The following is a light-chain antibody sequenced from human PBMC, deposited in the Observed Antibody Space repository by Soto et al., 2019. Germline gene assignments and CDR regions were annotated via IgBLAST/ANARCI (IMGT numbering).Light chain of an antibody. CDR3: QQLNSYPRT. Sequence: DIPLTQSPSFLSASVGDRVTITCRASQGMSSYLAWYQQKPGKAPKLLIYAASTLQSGVPSRFSGSGSGTEFTLTISSLPPEDFATYYCQQLNSYPRTFGQGTKVEIK. V-gene: IGKV1-9*01. CDR2: AAS. CDR1: QGMSSY. J-gene: IGKJ1*01.